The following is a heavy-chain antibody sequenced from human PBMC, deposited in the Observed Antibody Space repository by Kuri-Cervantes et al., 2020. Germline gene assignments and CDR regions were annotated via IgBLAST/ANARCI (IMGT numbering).Heavy chain of an antibody. D-gene: IGHD4-17*01. CDR1: GFTFSSYA. Sequence: GGSLRLSCAASGFTFSSYAMHWVRQALGKGLEWVAVISYDGSNKYYADSVKGRFTISRDNSKNTLYLQMNSLRAEDTAVYYCARGVGDYSAGAGYWGQGTLVTVSS. CDR3: ARGVGDYSAGAGY. V-gene: IGHV3-30-3*01. CDR2: ISYDGSNK. J-gene: IGHJ4*02.